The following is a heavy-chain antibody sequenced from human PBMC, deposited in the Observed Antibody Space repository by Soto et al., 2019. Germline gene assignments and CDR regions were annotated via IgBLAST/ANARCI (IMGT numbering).Heavy chain of an antibody. CDR1: GYTFTSYY. J-gene: IGHJ3*02. V-gene: IGHV1-46*01. D-gene: IGHD4-17*01. CDR3: ARDGMTTVTTEWNDAFDI. CDR2: INPSGGST. Sequence: ASVKVSFKASGYTFTSYYMHWLRQAPGQGLEWMGIINPSGGSTSYAQKFQGRVTMTRDTSTSTVYMELSSLRSEDTAVYYCARDGMTTVTTEWNDAFDIWGQGTMVTVSS.